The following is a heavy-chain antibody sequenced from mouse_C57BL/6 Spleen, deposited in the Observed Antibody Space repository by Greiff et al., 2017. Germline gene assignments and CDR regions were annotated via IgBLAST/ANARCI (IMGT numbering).Heavy chain of an antibody. CDR3: ANYYGSSSFAY. D-gene: IGHD1-1*01. J-gene: IGHJ3*01. V-gene: IGHV5-4*01. CDR2: ISDGGSYT. CDR1: GFTFSSYA. Sequence: EVQLVESGGGLVKPGGSLKLSCAASGFTFSSYAMSWVRQTPEKRLEWVATISDGGSYTYYPDKVKGRFTISRDNAKNNLYRQMSHLKSEDTAMYYCANYYGSSSFAYWGQGTLVTVSA.